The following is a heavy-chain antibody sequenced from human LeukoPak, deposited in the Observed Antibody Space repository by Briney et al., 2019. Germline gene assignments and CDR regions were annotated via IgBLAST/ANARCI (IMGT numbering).Heavy chain of an antibody. D-gene: IGHD2-8*01. CDR1: GFTFSSYS. V-gene: IGHV3-48*01. CDR3: ASDFYCTNGVCYGDY. Sequence: GGSLRLSCAASGFTFSSYSMNWVRQAPGKGLQWVSSISSSSSTIYYADSVKGRFTISRDNAKNSLYLQMNSLRAEDTAVYYCASDFYCTNGVCYGDYWGQGTLVTVSS. CDR2: ISSSSSTI. J-gene: IGHJ4*02.